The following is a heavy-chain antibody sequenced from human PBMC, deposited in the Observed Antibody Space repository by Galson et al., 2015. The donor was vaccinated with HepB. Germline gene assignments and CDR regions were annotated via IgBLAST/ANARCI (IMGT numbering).Heavy chain of an antibody. V-gene: IGHV3-74*01. CDR1: GFSFSSYW. Sequence: SLRLSCAASGFSFSSYWMHWVRQAPGEGLLWVSRITSDGSSTDYADSVKGRFTISRDNAENTLYLQMNSLRAEDTAVYFCARVTGGTFFHWGQGTLVTVSS. CDR3: ARVTGGTFFH. D-gene: IGHD2-8*02. J-gene: IGHJ4*02. CDR2: ITSDGSST.